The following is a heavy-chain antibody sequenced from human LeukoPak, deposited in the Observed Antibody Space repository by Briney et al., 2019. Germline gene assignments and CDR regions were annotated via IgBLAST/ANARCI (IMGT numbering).Heavy chain of an antibody. CDR2: ISGSGGST. V-gene: IGHV3-23*01. D-gene: IGHD6-13*01. CDR1: GFTFSSYA. CDR3: AKDQQQLVLHYYYYYGMDV. Sequence: GGSLSLSCAASGFTFSSYAMSWLRQAPGKVLELVSAISGSGGSTYYADSVKGRFTISRDNSKNTLYLQMNSLRAEDTAVYYCAKDQQQLVLHYYYYYGMDVWGKGTTVTVSS. J-gene: IGHJ6*04.